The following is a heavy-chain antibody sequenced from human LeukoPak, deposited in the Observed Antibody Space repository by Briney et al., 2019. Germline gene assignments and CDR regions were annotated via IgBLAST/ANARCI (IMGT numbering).Heavy chain of an antibody. Sequence: ASVKVSCKVSGYTLTELSMHWVRQAPGEGLEWMGGFDPEDGETIYAQKFQGRVTMTEDTSTDTAYMELSSLRSEDTAVYYCATDSDKFGTSFDYWGQGTLVTVSS. J-gene: IGHJ4*02. D-gene: IGHD3-10*01. CDR1: GYTLTELS. V-gene: IGHV1-24*01. CDR2: FDPEDGET. CDR3: ATDSDKFGTSFDY.